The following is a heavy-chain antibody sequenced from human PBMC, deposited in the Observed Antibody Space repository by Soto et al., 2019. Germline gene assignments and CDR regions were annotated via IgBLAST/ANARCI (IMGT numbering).Heavy chain of an antibody. J-gene: IGHJ4*02. Sequence: GGSLRLSCAASGFTFSSYAMHWVRQAPGKGLEWVAVISYDGSNKYYVDSVKGRFTISRDNSKNTLYLQMNSLRAEDTAVYYCARDIITGPAWNSFDYWGQGTLVTVSS. D-gene: IGHD1-20*01. CDR3: ARDIITGPAWNSFDY. CDR1: GFTFSSYA. CDR2: ISYDGSNK. V-gene: IGHV3-30-3*01.